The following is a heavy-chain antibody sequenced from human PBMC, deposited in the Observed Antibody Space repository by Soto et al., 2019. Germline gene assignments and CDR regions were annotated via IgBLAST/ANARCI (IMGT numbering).Heavy chain of an antibody. CDR1: GFTVSSNY. V-gene: IGHV3-66*01. CDR2: IYSGGST. Sequence: GGSLRLSCAASGFTVSSNYMSWVRQAPGKGLEWVSVIYSGGSTYYADSVKGRFTISRDNSKNTLYLQMNSLRAEDTAVYYCARSFSSPEFYYYYYMDVWGKGTTVTVSS. D-gene: IGHD6-6*01. J-gene: IGHJ6*03. CDR3: ARSFSSPEFYYYYYMDV.